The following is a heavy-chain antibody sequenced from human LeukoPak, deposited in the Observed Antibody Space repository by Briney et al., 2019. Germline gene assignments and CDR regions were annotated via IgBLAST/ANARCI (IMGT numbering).Heavy chain of an antibody. V-gene: IGHV3-48*04. D-gene: IGHD5-12*01. J-gene: IGHJ4*01. CDR3: ARDRGWDGYGYAFLDY. CDR1: GFTFSSYS. CDR2: ISSSSSTI. Sequence: GGSLRLSCAASGFTFSSYSMNWVRQAPGKGLEWVSYISSSSSTIYYADSVKGRFTMSRDNAKNAVYMEMNSLRVEDTAVYYCARDRGWDGYGYAFLDYWGHGTLVTVSS.